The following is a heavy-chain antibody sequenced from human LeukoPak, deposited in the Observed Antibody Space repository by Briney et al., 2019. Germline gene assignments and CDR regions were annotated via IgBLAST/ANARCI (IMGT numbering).Heavy chain of an antibody. CDR2: ISGSGGST. CDR3: ASGMGYGYSGLGY. J-gene: IGHJ4*02. D-gene: IGHD5-18*01. CDR1: GFTFSSYA. Sequence: GESLRLSCAASGFTFSSYAMSWVRQAPGKGLEWVSAISGSGGSTYYADSVKGRFTISRDNAKNSLYLQMNSLRAEDTAVYYCASGMGYGYSGLGYWGQGTLVTVSS. V-gene: IGHV3-23*01.